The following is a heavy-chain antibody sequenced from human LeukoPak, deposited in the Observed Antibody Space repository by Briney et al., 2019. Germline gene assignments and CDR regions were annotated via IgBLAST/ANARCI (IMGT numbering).Heavy chain of an antibody. CDR2: IYYSGST. J-gene: IGHJ4*02. CDR1: GGSISSSSYY. D-gene: IGHD1-26*01. V-gene: IGHV4-39*01. CDR3: ARHTRGSVGVPFDY. Sequence: SETLSLTCTVSGGSISSSSYYWGWIRQPPGKGLGWIGSIYYSGSTYYNPSLKSRVTISVDTSKNQFSLKLSSVTAADTAVYYCARHTRGSVGVPFDYWGRGTLVTVYS.